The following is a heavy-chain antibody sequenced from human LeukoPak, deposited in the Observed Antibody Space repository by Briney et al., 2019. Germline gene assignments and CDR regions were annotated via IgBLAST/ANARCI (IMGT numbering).Heavy chain of an antibody. CDR3: GGYNWFDP. J-gene: IGHJ5*02. V-gene: IGHV3-23*01. CDR1: GFTFSSYA. CDR2: ISGSDGST. Sequence: GVSLRLSCAASGFTFSSYAMTWVRQAPGKGLEWVSGISGSDGSTYYADSVKGRFTISRDNAKNSLYLQMNSLRAEDTAVYYCGGYNWFDPWGQGTLVTVSS.